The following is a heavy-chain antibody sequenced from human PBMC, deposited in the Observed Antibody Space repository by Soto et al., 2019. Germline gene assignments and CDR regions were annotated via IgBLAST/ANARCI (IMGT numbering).Heavy chain of an antibody. CDR3: ARVLSMYYDNTPHFDS. CDR2: IYYSGTT. J-gene: IGHJ4*02. D-gene: IGHD3-16*01. CDR1: GGSISSGGYY. V-gene: IGHV4-31*03. Sequence: PSETLSLTCTVSGGSISSGGYYWSWIRQHPGKGLEWIGYIYYSGTTYYNPSLKSRVSTSADTSKNQFSLNLSSVTTADTAVYFCARVLSMYYDNTPHFDSWGQTTLVTVS.